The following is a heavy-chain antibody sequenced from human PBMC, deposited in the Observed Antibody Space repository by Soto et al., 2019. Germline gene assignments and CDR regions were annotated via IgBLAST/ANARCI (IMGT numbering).Heavy chain of an antibody. CDR1: GFSLSTSGVG. CDR2: IYWDDDK. CDR3: AHRRRQWLRKGGYFDY. V-gene: IGHV2-5*02. J-gene: IGHJ4*02. Sequence: SGPTLVKPTQTLTLTCTFSGFSLSTSGVGVGWIRQPPGKALEWLALIYWDDDKRYSPSLKSRLTIPKDTSKNQVVLTMTNMDPVDTATYYCAHRRRQWLRKGGYFDYWGQGTLVTVSS. D-gene: IGHD5-12*01.